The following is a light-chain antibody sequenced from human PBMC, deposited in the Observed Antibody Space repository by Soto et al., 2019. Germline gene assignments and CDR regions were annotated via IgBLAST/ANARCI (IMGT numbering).Light chain of an antibody. CDR1: NVGSKS. CDR3: QAWDSSSDHVV. Sequence: SYELTQPPSVSVAPGQTARITCGKNNVGSKSVHWYQQKPGQAPVLVVYDDSDRPSGIPERFSGSNSGNTATLTISRVEAGDEADYYCQAWDSSSDHVVFGGGTKLTVL. J-gene: IGLJ2*01. V-gene: IGLV3-21*02. CDR2: DDS.